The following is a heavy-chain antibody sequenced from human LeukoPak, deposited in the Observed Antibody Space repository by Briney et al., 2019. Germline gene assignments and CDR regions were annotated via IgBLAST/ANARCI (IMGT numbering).Heavy chain of an antibody. J-gene: IGHJ4*02. Sequence: ASVKVSCKASGYTFTSYYMHWVRQATGQGLEWMGWMNPNSGNTGYAQKFQGRVTITRNTSISTAYMELSSLRSEDTAVYYCARVGYSTSCYDYWGQGTLVTVSS. CDR3: ARVGYSTSCYDY. CDR1: GYTFTSYY. D-gene: IGHD2-2*01. CDR2: MNPNSGNT. V-gene: IGHV1-8*03.